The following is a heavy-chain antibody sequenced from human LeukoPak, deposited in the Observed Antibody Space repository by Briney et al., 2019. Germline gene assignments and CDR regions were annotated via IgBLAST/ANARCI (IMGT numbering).Heavy chain of an antibody. D-gene: IGHD4-11*01. Sequence: GGSLRLSCAASGFSLSSYAMGWVRQAPGKGLEWVSAISASGNSTYYADSVKDRFTISRDKSKNTLYLQMNSLGAEDTAVYYCAKNRGNYYYFDYWGQGTLVTVSS. CDR1: GFSLSSYA. V-gene: IGHV3-23*01. J-gene: IGHJ4*02. CDR3: AKNRGNYYYFDY. CDR2: ISASGNST.